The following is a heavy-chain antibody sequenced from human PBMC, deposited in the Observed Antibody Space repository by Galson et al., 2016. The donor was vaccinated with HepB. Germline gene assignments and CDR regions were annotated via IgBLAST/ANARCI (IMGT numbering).Heavy chain of an antibody. CDR3: AKIPAGSYYDILTGPWG. D-gene: IGHD3-9*01. V-gene: IGHV3-33*06. CDR2: IWYDGSNE. Sequence: QAPGKGLEWVALIWYDGSNEQYADSVKGRFTISRDNSKNTLYLQMNSLRAEDTAVYYCAKIPAGSYYDILTGPWGWGQGTLVIVSS. J-gene: IGHJ4*02.